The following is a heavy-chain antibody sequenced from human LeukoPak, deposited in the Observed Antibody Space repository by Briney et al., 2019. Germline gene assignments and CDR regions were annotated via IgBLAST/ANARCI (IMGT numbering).Heavy chain of an antibody. D-gene: IGHD3-22*01. CDR1: GYSISSGYY. V-gene: IGHV4-38-2*02. CDR3: ARVSVIVLGMDV. CDR2: IYHSGST. Sequence: SETLSLTCTVSGYSISSGYYWGWIRQPPGKGLEWIGSIYHSGSTYYNPSLKSRVTISVDTSKNQFSLKLSSVTAADTAVYYCARVSVIVLGMDVWGQGTTVTVSS. J-gene: IGHJ6*02.